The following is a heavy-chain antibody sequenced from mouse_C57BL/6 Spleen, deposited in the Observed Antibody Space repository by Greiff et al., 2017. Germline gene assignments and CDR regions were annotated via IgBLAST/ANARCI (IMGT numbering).Heavy chain of an antibody. V-gene: IGHV14-4*01. CDR2: IDPENGDT. CDR3: TTGAGMDY. CDR1: GFNIKDDY. Sequence: VQLKQSGAELVRPGASVKLSCTASGFNIKDDYMHWVKQRPEQGLEWIGWIDPENGDTEYASKFQGKATITADTSSNTAYLQLSSLTSEDTAVYYCTTGAGMDYWGQGTSVTVSS. D-gene: IGHD3-3*01. J-gene: IGHJ4*01.